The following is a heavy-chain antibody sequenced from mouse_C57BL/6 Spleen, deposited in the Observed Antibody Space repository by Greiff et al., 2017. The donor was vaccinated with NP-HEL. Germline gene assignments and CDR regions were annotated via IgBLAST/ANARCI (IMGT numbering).Heavy chain of an antibody. CDR1: GYTFTSYW. CDR3: ARSYGSSYGYFDY. D-gene: IGHD1-1*01. Sequence: VKLMESGAELAKPGASVKLSCKASGYTFTSYWMHWVKQRPGQGLEWIGYINPSSGYTKYNQKFKDKATLTADKSSSTAYMQLSSLTYEDSAVYHCARSYGSSYGYFDYWGQGTTLTVSS. CDR2: INPSSGYT. V-gene: IGHV1-7*01. J-gene: IGHJ2*01.